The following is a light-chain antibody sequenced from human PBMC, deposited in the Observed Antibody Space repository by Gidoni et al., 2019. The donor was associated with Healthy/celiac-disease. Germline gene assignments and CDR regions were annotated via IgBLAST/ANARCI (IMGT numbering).Light chain of an antibody. CDR2: GAS. CDR1: QSVCSSY. Sequence: EIVLTQPPGTLSLSPGERATLSCRASQSVCSSYLAWYQQKPGQAPRLLSYGASSRATGIPDRFSGSGSGTDFTLTISRLEPEDFAVYYCQQYGSSPITFXXXTRLEIK. CDR3: QQYGSSPIT. V-gene: IGKV3-20*01. J-gene: IGKJ5*01.